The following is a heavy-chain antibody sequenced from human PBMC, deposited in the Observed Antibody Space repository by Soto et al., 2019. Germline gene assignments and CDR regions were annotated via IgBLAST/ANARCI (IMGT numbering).Heavy chain of an antibody. CDR1: GFTFSSYE. Sequence: GGSLRLSCAASGFTFSSYEMNWVRQAPGKGLEWVSYISSSGSTIYYADSVKGRFTISRDNAQNSLYLQMNSLRAEDTAVYYCARNGYYYDSSGYYPLDYWGQGTLVTVSS. J-gene: IGHJ4*02. V-gene: IGHV3-48*03. D-gene: IGHD3-22*01. CDR3: ARNGYYYDSSGYYPLDY. CDR2: ISSSGSTI.